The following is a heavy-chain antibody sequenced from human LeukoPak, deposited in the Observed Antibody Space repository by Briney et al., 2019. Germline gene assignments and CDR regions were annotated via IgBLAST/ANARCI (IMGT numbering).Heavy chain of an antibody. D-gene: IGHD1-26*01. J-gene: IGHJ3*02. V-gene: IGHV5-51*01. CDR1: GYSFTSYW. CDR2: IYPGDSDT. Sequence: GESLQISCKGSGYSFTSYWIGWVRQMPGKGLEWMGIIYPGDSDTRYSPSFQGQVTISADKSISTAYLQWSSLKASDTAMYYCARPQTYSGSVYAFDIWGQGTMVTVSS. CDR3: ARPQTYSGSVYAFDI.